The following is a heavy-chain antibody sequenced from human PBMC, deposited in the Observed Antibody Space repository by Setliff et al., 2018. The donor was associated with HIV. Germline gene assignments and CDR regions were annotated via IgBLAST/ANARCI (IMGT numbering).Heavy chain of an antibody. Sequence: PGGSLRLSCAASGFTFDDYAMHWVRQAPGKGLEWVSAISGGSGRTYYVATVKGRFTISRDDSKNTLYLQMNSLRAEDTGIYYCAKDRNFPNDVFDTWGQGTMVTVSS. CDR3: AKDRNFPNDVFDT. J-gene: IGHJ3*02. CDR1: GFTFDDYA. V-gene: IGHV3-23*01. CDR2: ISGGSGRT.